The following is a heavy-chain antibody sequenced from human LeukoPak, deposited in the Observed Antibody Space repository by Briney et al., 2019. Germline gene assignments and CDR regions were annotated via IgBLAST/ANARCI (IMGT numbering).Heavy chain of an antibody. CDR2: INHSGST. Sequence: SETLSLTCAVYGGSFSGYYWSWIRQPPGKGLEWIGEINHSGSTNYNPSLKSRVTISVDTSKNQFSLKLSSVTAADTAVYYCARGRGYDYVWGSYRSAYYFDYWGQGTLVTVSS. D-gene: IGHD3-16*02. V-gene: IGHV4-34*01. J-gene: IGHJ4*02. CDR3: ARGRGYDYVWGSYRSAYYFDY. CDR1: GGSFSGYY.